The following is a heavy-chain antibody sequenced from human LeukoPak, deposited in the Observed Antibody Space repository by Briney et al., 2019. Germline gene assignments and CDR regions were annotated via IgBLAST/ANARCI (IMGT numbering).Heavy chain of an antibody. J-gene: IGHJ4*02. D-gene: IGHD5-18*01. CDR3: ARGEFYLYVDTAMGYFDY. CDR2: ISSSGSTI. Sequence: GGSLRLSCAASGFTFSDYYMSWIRQAPGKGLEWVSYISSSGSTIYYADSVKGRFTISRDNAKSSLYLQMNSLRAEDTAVYYCARGEFYLYVDTAMGYFDYWGQGTLVTVSS. V-gene: IGHV3-11*01. CDR1: GFTFSDYY.